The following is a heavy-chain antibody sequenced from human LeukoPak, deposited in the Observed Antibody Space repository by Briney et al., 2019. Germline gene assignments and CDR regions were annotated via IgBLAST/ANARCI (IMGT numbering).Heavy chain of an antibody. J-gene: IGHJ5*02. CDR1: GFTFTNFE. CDR2: ISYSGSTT. Sequence: GGSLRLSCAASGFTFTNFEMNWVRQAQGKGLEWVSYISYSGSTTSHADSVKGRFTISRDNAKNSLYLQMNSLRAEDTAVYYCARAGPPAFDPWGQGTLVTVSS. CDR3: ARAGPPAFDP. V-gene: IGHV3-48*03.